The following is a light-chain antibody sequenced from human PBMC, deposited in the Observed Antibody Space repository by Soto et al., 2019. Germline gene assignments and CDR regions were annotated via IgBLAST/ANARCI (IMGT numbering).Light chain of an antibody. V-gene: IGKV3-20*01. CDR3: QQYGSSSFA. Sequence: EIVLTQSPGTLSVSPGERATLSCRTRQSISSTYLAWYQKKPGQAPRLLLYGAFNRATGIPDRFSGSGSGTDFTLTISRLEPEDCAVYYCQQYGSSSFAFGPGTKVEIK. CDR2: GAF. CDR1: QSISSTY. J-gene: IGKJ3*01.